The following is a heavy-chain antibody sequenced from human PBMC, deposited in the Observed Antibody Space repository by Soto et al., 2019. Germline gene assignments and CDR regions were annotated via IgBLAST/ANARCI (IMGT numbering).Heavy chain of an antibody. CDR1: GFTFTSSA. CDR2: IVVGSGNT. V-gene: IGHV1-58*02. Sequence: EASVKVSCKASGFTFTSSAMQWVRQARGQRLEWIGWIVVGSGNTNYAQKFQERVTITRDMSTSTAYMELSSLRSEDTAVYYCAADSKAITGPDAFDIWGQGTMVTVSS. D-gene: IGHD3-16*01. CDR3: AADSKAITGPDAFDI. J-gene: IGHJ3*02.